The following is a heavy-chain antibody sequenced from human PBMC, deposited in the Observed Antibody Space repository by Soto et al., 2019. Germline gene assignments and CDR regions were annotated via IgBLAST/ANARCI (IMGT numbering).Heavy chain of an antibody. CDR3: TRDFTYDSLYYYYGMDV. Sequence: GGSLRLSCTASGFTFGDYAMSWLRQAPGKGLEWVGFIRSKAYGGTTEYAASVKGRFTISRDDSKSIAYLQMNSLKTEDTAVYYCTRDFTYDSLYYYYGMDVWGQGTTVTVSS. D-gene: IGHD3-16*01. CDR1: GFTFGDYA. J-gene: IGHJ6*02. CDR2: IRSKAYGGTT. V-gene: IGHV3-49*03.